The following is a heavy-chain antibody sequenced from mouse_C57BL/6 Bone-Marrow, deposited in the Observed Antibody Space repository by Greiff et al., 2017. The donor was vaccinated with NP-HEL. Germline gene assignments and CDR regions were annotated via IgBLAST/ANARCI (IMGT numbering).Heavy chain of an antibody. D-gene: IGHD2-1*01. CDR2: INPYNGGT. CDR1: GYTFTDYY. CDR3: ARLRAYGNYLGDFDY. Sequence: EVQLQQSGPVLVKPGASVKMSCKASGYTFTDYYMNWVKQSHGKSLEWIGVINPYNGGTSYNQKFKGKATLTVDKSSSTAYMELNSLTSEDSAVYYCARLRAYGNYLGDFDYWGQGTTLTVSS. J-gene: IGHJ2*01. V-gene: IGHV1-19*01.